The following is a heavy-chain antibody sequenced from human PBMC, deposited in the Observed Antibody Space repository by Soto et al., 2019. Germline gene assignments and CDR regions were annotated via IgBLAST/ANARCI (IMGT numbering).Heavy chain of an antibody. CDR3: ARAYQPLLYSDFDY. D-gene: IGHD2-2*02. Sequence: QLQLQESGPGLVKPSETLSLTCTVSGGSISSSSYYWGWIRQPPGKGLEWIGSIYYSGSTYYNPSLKSRVTISVDTSKNQFSLKLSSVTAADTAVYYCARAYQPLLYSDFDYWGQGTLVTVSS. V-gene: IGHV4-39*01. CDR2: IYYSGST. CDR1: GGSISSSSYY. J-gene: IGHJ4*02.